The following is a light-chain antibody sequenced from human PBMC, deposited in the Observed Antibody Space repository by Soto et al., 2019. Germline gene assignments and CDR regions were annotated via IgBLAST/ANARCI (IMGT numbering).Light chain of an antibody. V-gene: IGKV3D-15*01. CDR3: QHYNNWPPWT. Sequence: EIVLAQSPDTLSLSPGERATLSCRASESVNRVYLAWYQHKPGHAPRLLIFGASERATGIPDRFSGSGSGTDFTLTISALQSEDFAVYYCQHYNNWPPWTFGQGTKVDIK. CDR1: ESVNRVY. J-gene: IGKJ1*01. CDR2: GAS.